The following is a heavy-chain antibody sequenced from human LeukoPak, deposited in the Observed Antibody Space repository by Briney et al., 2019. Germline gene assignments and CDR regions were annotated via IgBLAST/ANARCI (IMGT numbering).Heavy chain of an antibody. CDR3: ARVPYSSSSVTYYYYYMDV. Sequence: SVKVSCKASGGTFSSYAISWVRQAPGRGLEWMGGIIPIFGTANYAQKFQGRVTITADESTSTAYMELSSLRSEDTAVYYCARVPYSSSSVTYYYYYMDVWGKGTTVTVSS. J-gene: IGHJ6*03. CDR1: GGTFSSYA. V-gene: IGHV1-69*13. CDR2: IIPIFGTA. D-gene: IGHD6-6*01.